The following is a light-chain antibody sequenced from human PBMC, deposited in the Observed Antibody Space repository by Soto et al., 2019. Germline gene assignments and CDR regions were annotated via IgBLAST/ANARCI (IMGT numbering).Light chain of an antibody. J-gene: IGLJ1*01. CDR2: EVN. V-gene: IGLV2-8*01. Sequence: QSVLTLPASVSGSPGQSITISCSGASSSVGGYNYVSWYQQHPGKAPKLMIYEVNKRPSGVPDRFSGSKSGNTASLTVSGLQAEDEADYYCSSYAGSSNVFGTGTKVTVL. CDR3: SSYAGSSNV. CDR1: SSSVGGYNY.